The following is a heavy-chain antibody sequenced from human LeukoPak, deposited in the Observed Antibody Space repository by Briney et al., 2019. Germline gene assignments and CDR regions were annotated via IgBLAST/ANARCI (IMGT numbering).Heavy chain of an antibody. CDR3: ASIAAADTGVSFDY. D-gene: IGHD6-13*01. CDR2: IKQDGSEK. CDR1: GLTFSSYW. V-gene: IGHV3-7*01. J-gene: IGHJ4*02. Sequence: GGSLRLSCAASGLTFSSYWMSWVRQAPGKGLEWVANIKQDGSEKYYVDSVKGRFTISRDNAKNSLYLQMNSLRAEDTAVYYCASIAAADTGVSFDYWGQGTLVTVSS.